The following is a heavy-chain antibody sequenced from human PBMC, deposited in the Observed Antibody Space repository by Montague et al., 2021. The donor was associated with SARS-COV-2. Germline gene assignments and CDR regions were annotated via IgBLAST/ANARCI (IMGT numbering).Heavy chain of an antibody. CDR2: ITSRSSDT. Sequence: SLRLSCAGSGFTFSSYTMNWVRQAPGKGLEWVSSITSRSSDTFYADSVKGRFTISRDNAKNSLYLQMNSLRAEGTAVYYCAREKGIAVAGTDYWGQGTLLTVSS. J-gene: IGHJ4*02. D-gene: IGHD6-19*01. CDR3: AREKGIAVAGTDY. CDR1: GFTFSSYT. V-gene: IGHV3-21*01.